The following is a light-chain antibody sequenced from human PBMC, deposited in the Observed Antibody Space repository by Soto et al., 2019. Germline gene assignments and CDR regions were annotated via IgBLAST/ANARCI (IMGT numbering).Light chain of an antibody. CDR1: QSISNS. V-gene: IGKV1-5*01. J-gene: IGKJ1*01. Sequence: DIQMSQSPSTLSAFVGDRVTITCRASQSISNSLAWYQQKPGKAPKLLINDASSLESGDPSRFSGSGFGTEFTLTISSLQPDDFATYFCQHYSSYSRTFGQGTTVEIK. CDR2: DAS. CDR3: QHYSSYSRT.